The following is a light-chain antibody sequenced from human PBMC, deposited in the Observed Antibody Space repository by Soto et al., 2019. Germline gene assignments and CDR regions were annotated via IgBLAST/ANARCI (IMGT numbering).Light chain of an antibody. CDR3: QQYYSTPYT. CDR2: WAS. CDR1: QSVLYSSNNKNY. J-gene: IGKJ2*01. Sequence: DIVMTQSPDSLAVSLGERATINCKSSQSVLYSSNNKNYLAWYQQKPGQPPKLLIYWASTRESGVPDRFSGSGSGTDFTLTICSLQAEDVAVYYCQQYYSTPYTFGQVTKLEIK. V-gene: IGKV4-1*01.